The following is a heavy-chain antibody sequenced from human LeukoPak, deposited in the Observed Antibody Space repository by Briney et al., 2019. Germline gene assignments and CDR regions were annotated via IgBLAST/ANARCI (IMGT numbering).Heavy chain of an antibody. CDR1: GFTFSSYW. J-gene: IGHJ4*02. Sequence: GGSLRLSCAASGFTFSSYWMSWVRQTPGKGLEWVANIKQDGSDTYYVDFVKGRFTISRDNAKNSLYLQMNSLRAEDTAVYYCTSSGYIYVGYWGREPWSPSPQ. V-gene: IGHV3-7*01. D-gene: IGHD5-18*01. CDR3: TSSGYIYVGY. CDR2: IKQDGSDT.